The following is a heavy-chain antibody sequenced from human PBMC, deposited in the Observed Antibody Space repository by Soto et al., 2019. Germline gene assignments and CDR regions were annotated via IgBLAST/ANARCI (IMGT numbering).Heavy chain of an antibody. D-gene: IGHD3-10*01. Sequence: GGSLRLSCAASGFTFSSYGMHWVRQAPGKGLEWVAVISYDGSNKYYADSVKGRFTISRDNSKNTLYLQMNSLRAEDTAVYYCAKDRSPPGEPYYYGMDVWGQGTTVTVSS. J-gene: IGHJ6*02. CDR1: GFTFSSYG. CDR2: ISYDGSNK. CDR3: AKDRSPPGEPYYYGMDV. V-gene: IGHV3-30*18.